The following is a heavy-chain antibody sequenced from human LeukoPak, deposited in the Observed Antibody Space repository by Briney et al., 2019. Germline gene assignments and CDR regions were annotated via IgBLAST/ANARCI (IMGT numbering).Heavy chain of an antibody. V-gene: IGHV4-30-2*01. D-gene: IGHD3/OR15-3a*01. CDR2: IYHNGNT. CDR3: ARGLDSEYYYYGTDV. Sequence: SQTLSLTCAVSGGSISSGGYSWSWIRRPPGKGLEWIGYIYHNGNTYYNPSLKSRVTISVDTSKNQFSLKLSSVTAADTAVYYCARGLDSEYYYYGTDVWGQGTTVTVSS. J-gene: IGHJ6*02. CDR1: GGSISSGGYS.